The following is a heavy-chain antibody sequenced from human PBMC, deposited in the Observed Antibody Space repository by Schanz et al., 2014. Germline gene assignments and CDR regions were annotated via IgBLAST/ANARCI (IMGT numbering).Heavy chain of an antibody. D-gene: IGHD5-12*01. CDR3: ASPSGYSDYGTYFDF. CDR2: ITRSGGGT. V-gene: IGHV3-64D*06. Sequence: EVQLVESGGYLVQPGGSLRLSCSASGFTFSSYAMHWVRQASGKGLEYVSAITRSGGGTYYSDSVKGRFTISRDNSKNTLYLQRSSLRHEDSAVYYCASPSGYSDYGTYFDFWGQGTLVTVSS. J-gene: IGHJ4*02. CDR1: GFTFSSYA.